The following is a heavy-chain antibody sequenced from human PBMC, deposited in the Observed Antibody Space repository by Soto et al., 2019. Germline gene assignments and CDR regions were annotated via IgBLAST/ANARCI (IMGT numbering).Heavy chain of an antibody. Sequence: LSLTCAASGFTFSSYSMNWVRQAPGKGLEWVSSISSSSSYIYYADSVKGRFTISRDNAKNSLYLQMNSLRAEDTAVYYCARRGIQTGTYDYWGQGTLVTVSS. J-gene: IGHJ4*02. CDR2: ISSSSSYI. CDR1: GFTFSSYS. D-gene: IGHD1-7*01. CDR3: ARRGIQTGTYDY. V-gene: IGHV3-21*01.